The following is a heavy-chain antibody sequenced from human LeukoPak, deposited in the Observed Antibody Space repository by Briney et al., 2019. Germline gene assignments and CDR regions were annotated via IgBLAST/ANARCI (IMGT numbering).Heavy chain of an antibody. V-gene: IGHV4-30-2*01. CDR2: INHSGRT. Sequence: SQTLSLTCTVSGGSISSGGYYWSWIRQPPGKGLEWIGEINHSGRTNYNPSLKSRVTISLDTSKNQFSLNLRSVTAADTAVYYCARDGGPDNYWFAPWAQGTLVTVSS. CDR3: ARDGGPDNYWFAP. D-gene: IGHD1-14*01. J-gene: IGHJ5*01. CDR1: GGSISSGGYY.